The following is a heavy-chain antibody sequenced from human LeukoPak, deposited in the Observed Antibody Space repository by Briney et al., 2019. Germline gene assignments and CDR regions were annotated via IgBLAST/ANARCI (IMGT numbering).Heavy chain of an antibody. D-gene: IGHD3-10*01. Sequence: SETLSLTCTVSGGSISGDYWSWIRQPPGKGLEWIGYIYYSESTYYNPSLKSRVTISVDTSKNQFSLKLSSVTAADTAVYYCARGRVLLWFGDLNTFDYWGQGTLVTVSS. CDR2: IYYSEST. V-gene: IGHV4-59*12. CDR1: GGSISGDY. J-gene: IGHJ4*02. CDR3: ARGRVLLWFGDLNTFDY.